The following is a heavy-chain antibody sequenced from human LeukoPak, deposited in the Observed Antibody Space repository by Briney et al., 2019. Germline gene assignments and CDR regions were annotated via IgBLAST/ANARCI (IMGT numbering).Heavy chain of an antibody. Sequence: PSETLSLTCTVSGGSISSYYWSWIRQPPGKGPEWIGYIYYSGSTNYNPSLKSRVTISVDTSKNQFSLKLSSVTAADTAVYYCAGGRDGYNYGYWGQGTLVTVSS. CDR2: IYYSGST. D-gene: IGHD5-24*01. J-gene: IGHJ4*02. CDR1: GGSISSYY. V-gene: IGHV4-59*01. CDR3: AGGRDGYNYGY.